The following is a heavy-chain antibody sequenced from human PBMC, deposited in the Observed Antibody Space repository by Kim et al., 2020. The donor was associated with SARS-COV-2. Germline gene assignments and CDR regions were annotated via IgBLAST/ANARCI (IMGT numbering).Heavy chain of an antibody. V-gene: IGHV4-31*02. D-gene: IGHD5-12*01. Sequence: HKSRVTISVDTSKNQFSLKLSSVTAADTAVYYCARDIVATLDFYYYGMDVWGQGTTVTVSS. CDR3: ARDIVATLDFYYYGMDV. J-gene: IGHJ6*02.